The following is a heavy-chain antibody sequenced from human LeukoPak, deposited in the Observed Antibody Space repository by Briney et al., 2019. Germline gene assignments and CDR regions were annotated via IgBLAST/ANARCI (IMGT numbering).Heavy chain of an antibody. D-gene: IGHD3-22*01. V-gene: IGHV3-33*01. J-gene: IGHJ4*02. Sequence: GGSLRLSCAASGFTFSSYGMHWVRQAPGKGLEWVAVIGYDGSNKYYADSVKGRFTISRDNSKNTLYLQMNSLRAEDTAVYYCARDPTYYYDSSGYYFDYWGQGTLVTVSS. CDR1: GFTFSSYG. CDR2: IGYDGSNK. CDR3: ARDPTYYYDSSGYYFDY.